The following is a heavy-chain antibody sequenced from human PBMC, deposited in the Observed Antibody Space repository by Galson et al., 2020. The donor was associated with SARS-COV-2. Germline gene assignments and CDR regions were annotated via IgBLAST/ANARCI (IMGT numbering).Heavy chain of an antibody. CDR3: ARSLSLGDCSGGSCFFY. J-gene: IGHJ4*02. Sequence: ASVKVSCKASGYTFTTLYITWVRQAPGQGLEWMGKISPYNSNTNYTQKLQGRVTMTTDTSTSTAYMELRSLTSDDTVVYYCARSLSLGDCSGGSCFFYWGQGILVTVSS. D-gene: IGHD2-15*01. CDR1: GYTFTTLY. V-gene: IGHV1-18*01. CDR2: ISPYNSNT.